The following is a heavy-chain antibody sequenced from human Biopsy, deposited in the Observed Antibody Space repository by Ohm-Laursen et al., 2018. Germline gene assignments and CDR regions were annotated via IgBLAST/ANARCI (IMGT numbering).Heavy chain of an antibody. CDR3: ARAYFYGLGTSNYFFDS. CDR1: GVSIRGYY. D-gene: IGHD3-10*01. Sequence: TLSLTCAVSGVSIRGYYWSWVRRAPGKGLEWIGNIYYSWTTFYNPSLSRRVTMDLDTSSNQFSLKLKSVTSADTAVYFCARAYFYGLGTSNYFFDSWGQGALVTVSS. V-gene: IGHV4-59*04. J-gene: IGHJ4*02. CDR2: IYYSWTT.